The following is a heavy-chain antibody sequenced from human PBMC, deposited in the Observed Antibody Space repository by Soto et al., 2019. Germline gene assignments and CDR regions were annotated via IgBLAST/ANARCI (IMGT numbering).Heavy chain of an antibody. J-gene: IGHJ6*02. CDR1: GYTFTGYY. CDR3: ARGSRYYYGSGSYYDYYYYYGMDV. V-gene: IGHV1-2*04. Sequence: ASVKVSCKASGYTFTGYYMHWVRQAPGQGLEWMGWINPNSGGTNYAQKFQGWVTMTRDTSISTAYMELSRLRSDDTAAYYCARGSRYYYGSGSYYDYYYYYGMDVWGQGTTVTVSS. D-gene: IGHD3-10*01. CDR2: INPNSGGT.